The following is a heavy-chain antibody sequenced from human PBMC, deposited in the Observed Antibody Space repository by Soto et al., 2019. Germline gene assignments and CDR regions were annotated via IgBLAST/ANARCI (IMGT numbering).Heavy chain of an antibody. CDR1: CGSFRAYK. J-gene: IGHJ5*02. V-gene: IGHV4-34*01. D-gene: IGHD6-6*01. Sequence: TLSLTSVYYCGSFRAYKRSWIRQPPGKGLEWIGEINHSGSTNYNPSLKSRVTISVDTSKNQFSLKLSSVTAADTAVYYCARANGWSSSRTLSWIDPWGQGTLVTVS. CDR3: ARANGWSSSRTLSWIDP. CDR2: INHSGST.